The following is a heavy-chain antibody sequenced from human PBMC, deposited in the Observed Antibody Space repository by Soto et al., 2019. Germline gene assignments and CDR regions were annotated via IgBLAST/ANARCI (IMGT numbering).Heavy chain of an antibody. Sequence: QVQVVESGGGVVQPGRSLRLSCAASGFTFRNYAIHWVRQAPGKGLEWVAVISYDGRNEYYADSVRGRFTISRDNSKNTLFLQMTSLTAEDTAVYYFAKAASYSSPSTASWGQGTLFTVSS. CDR3: AKAASYSSPSTAS. D-gene: IGHD6-13*01. CDR2: ISYDGRNE. J-gene: IGHJ5*02. V-gene: IGHV3-30*04. CDR1: GFTFRNYA.